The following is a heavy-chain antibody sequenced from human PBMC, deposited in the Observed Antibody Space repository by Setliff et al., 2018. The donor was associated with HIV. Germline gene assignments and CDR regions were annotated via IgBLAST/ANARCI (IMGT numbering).Heavy chain of an antibody. J-gene: IGHJ4*02. D-gene: IGHD3-9*01. V-gene: IGHV4-61*09. CDR2: IYSSGST. CDR3: ASYDILTGYYGHYFDY. Sequence: SLTCTVSGGSISSGSYYWNWIRQPAGKGLEWIGHIYSSGSTNYNPSLKSRVTISVDTSKNQFSLKLSSVTAADTAVYYCASYDILTGYYGHYFDYWDQGTLVTVSS. CDR1: GGSISSGSYY.